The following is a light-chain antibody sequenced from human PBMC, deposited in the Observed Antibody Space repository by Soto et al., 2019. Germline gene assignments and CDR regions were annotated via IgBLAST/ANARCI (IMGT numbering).Light chain of an antibody. Sequence: QSVLTQPPSASGTPGQSLLISCSGSSSDIGVNYVYWYQHLPGTAPKLLIYSNTQRPSGVPDRFSGSKFGTSGSLAISGLRSEDEADYYCAAWDDSLSGWVLGGGTKVTVL. V-gene: IGLV1-47*02. J-gene: IGLJ3*02. CDR3: AAWDDSLSGWV. CDR1: SSDIGVNY. CDR2: SNT.